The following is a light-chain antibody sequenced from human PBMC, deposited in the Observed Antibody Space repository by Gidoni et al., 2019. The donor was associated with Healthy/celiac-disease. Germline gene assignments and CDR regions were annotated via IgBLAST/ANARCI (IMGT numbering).Light chain of an antibody. CDR2: DAS. CDR1: QDISNY. CDR3: QQYDS. V-gene: IGKV1-33*01. J-gene: IGKJ5*01. Sequence: DIQMTQSPSSLSASVGARVTITCQASQDISNYLNWYQQKPGKAPKLLIYDASNLETGVPSRFSGSGSGTDFTFTISSLQPEDIATYYCQQYDSFGQGTRLEIK.